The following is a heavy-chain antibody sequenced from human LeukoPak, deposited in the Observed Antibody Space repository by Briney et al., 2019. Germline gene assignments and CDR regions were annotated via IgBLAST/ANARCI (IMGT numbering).Heavy chain of an antibody. CDR3: AKGSLDYRTDY. CDR2: IWYDGSNK. CDR1: GFTFSSYG. V-gene: IGHV3-33*06. J-gene: IGHJ4*02. D-gene: IGHD4-11*01. Sequence: GGSLRLSCAASGFTFSSYGMHWVRQAPGKGLEWVAVIWYDGSNKYYADSVKGRFTISRDNSKNTLYLQMNSLRAEDTAVYYRAKGSLDYRTDYWGQGTLVTVSS.